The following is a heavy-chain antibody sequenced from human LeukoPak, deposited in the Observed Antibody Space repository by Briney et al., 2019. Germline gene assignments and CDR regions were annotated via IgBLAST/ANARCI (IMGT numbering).Heavy chain of an antibody. CDR1: GFTVSSNY. D-gene: IGHD3-10*01. Sequence: GGSLRLSCAASGFTVSSNYMSWVRQAPGKGLEWVAGMTGGGATYHADSVKGRFVISRDNSKNTVYLQMNSLRAEDTALYFCAKDKIVGDGRWDFDYWGQGTLVTVSS. J-gene: IGHJ4*02. CDR2: MTGGGAT. V-gene: IGHV3-53*01. CDR3: AKDKIVGDGRWDFDY.